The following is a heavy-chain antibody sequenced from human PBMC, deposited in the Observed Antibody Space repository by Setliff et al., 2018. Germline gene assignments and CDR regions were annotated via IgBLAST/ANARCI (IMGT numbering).Heavy chain of an antibody. CDR1: GGSISSSNW. D-gene: IGHD3-3*01. J-gene: IGHJ4*02. CDR3: ARRETYYNFWSGYYAY. Sequence: SETLSLTCTVSGGSISSSNWWSWVRQPPGKGLEWIGEIYHSGSTNYNPSLKSRVTISVDTSKNQFSLKLSSVTAADTAVYYCARRETYYNFWSGYYAYWGQGTLGTVSA. V-gene: IGHV4-4*02. CDR2: IYHSGST.